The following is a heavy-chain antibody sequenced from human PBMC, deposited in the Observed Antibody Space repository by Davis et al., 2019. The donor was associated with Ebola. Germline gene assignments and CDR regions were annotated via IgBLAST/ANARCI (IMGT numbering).Heavy chain of an antibody. Sequence: SVPVSCQASGYTFTNYGITWVRQAPVQGLAWMGWIHPPNGNTNYAQYVQGRVTMTTDTSTSTAYMEVGSLRSDDTAVYYCALSIAAAAGWFDPWGQGTLVTVSS. D-gene: IGHD6-13*01. CDR3: ALSIAAAAGWFDP. CDR2: IHPPNGNT. V-gene: IGHV1-18*04. J-gene: IGHJ5*02. CDR1: GYTFTNYG.